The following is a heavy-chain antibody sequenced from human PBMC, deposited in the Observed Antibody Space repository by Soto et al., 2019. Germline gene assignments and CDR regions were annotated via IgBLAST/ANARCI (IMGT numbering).Heavy chain of an antibody. D-gene: IGHD5-12*01. CDR3: ARDGRVGGYPGFYY. CDR2: IYTSGST. Sequence: SETLSPTCTVSSCSISSFYCIFIRPPSCKGLEWIVRIYTSGSTNYNPSLKRRGTMSVDTSKNQCSLKLSSATAADTAVYYCARDGRVGGYPGFYYWGQGTLVTVSS. J-gene: IGHJ4*02. CDR1: SCSISSFY. V-gene: IGHV4-4*07.